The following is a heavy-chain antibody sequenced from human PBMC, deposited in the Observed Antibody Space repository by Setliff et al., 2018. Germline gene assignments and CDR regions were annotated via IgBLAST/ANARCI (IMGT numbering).Heavy chain of an antibody. V-gene: IGHV4-30-4*08. D-gene: IGHD3-9*01. CDR2: IYYSGST. CDR3: AKSTAYLSYYYYYGFDV. Sequence: PSETLSLTCTVSGGSISSGDYYWSWIRQPPGKGLEWTGYIYYSGSTYYKSSLKSRVTISLNTSKNQFSLMLSSVTAADTAVYYCAKSTAYLSYYYYYGFDVWGPGTTVTVSS. CDR1: GGSISSGDYY. J-gene: IGHJ6*02.